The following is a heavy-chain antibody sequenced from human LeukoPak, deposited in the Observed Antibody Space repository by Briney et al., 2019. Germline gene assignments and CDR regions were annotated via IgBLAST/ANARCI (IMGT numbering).Heavy chain of an antibody. J-gene: IGHJ4*02. D-gene: IGHD1-26*01. Sequence: ASVKVSCKASGYTFTGYYMHWVRQAPGQGLEWMGWINPNSGGANYAQKFQGRVTMTRDTSISTAYMELSRLRSDDTAVYYCARGLYSGSSRELDYWGQGTLVTVSS. CDR2: INPNSGGA. V-gene: IGHV1-2*02. CDR1: GYTFTGYY. CDR3: ARGLYSGSSRELDY.